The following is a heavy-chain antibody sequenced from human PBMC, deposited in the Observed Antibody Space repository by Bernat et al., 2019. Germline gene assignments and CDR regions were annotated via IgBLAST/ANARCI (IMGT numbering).Heavy chain of an antibody. D-gene: IGHD6-13*01. J-gene: IGHJ6*02. Sequence: EVQLVESGGGLVQPGGSLRLSCAASGFPFSSYSMNWVRQAPGKGLEGVSYISSSSRTKYYADSGKGRFTISRDNAKNSLYLQMNSLRDEDTAVYYCARSQSGDYSSSWYSHYYYYGMDVWGQGTTVTVSS. V-gene: IGHV3-48*02. CDR1: GFPFSSYS. CDR3: ARSQSGDYSSSWYSHYYYYGMDV. CDR2: ISSSSRTK.